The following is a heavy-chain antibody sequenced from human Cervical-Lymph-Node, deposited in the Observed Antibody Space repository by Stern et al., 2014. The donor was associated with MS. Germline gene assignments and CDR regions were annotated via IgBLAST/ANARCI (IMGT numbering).Heavy chain of an antibody. CDR1: GFTFDDYA. D-gene: IGHD6-13*01. J-gene: IGHJ4*02. CDR2: ISWNSGSI. V-gene: IGHV3-9*01. Sequence: EVQLEESGGGLVQPGRSLRLSCAASGFTFDDYAMHWVRQAPGKGLEWVSGISWNSGSIGYADSVKGRFTISRDNAKNSLYLQMNSLRAEDTALYYCAKDSSSWGYFDYWGQGTLVTVSS. CDR3: AKDSSSWGYFDY.